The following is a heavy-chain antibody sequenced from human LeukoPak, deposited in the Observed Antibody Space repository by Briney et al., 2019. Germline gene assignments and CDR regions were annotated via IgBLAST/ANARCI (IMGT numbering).Heavy chain of an antibody. D-gene: IGHD5-24*01. CDR1: GFTFSSHE. J-gene: IGHJ4*02. V-gene: IGHV3-48*03. Sequence: PGGSLRLSCAASGFTFSSHEMNWVRQAPGKGLEWVSYISSSGSTIYYADSVKGRFTISRGNAKNSLYLQMNSLRAEDTAVYYCAKDRDGYNYAGFDYWGQGTLVTVSS. CDR2: ISSSGSTI. CDR3: AKDRDGYNYAGFDY.